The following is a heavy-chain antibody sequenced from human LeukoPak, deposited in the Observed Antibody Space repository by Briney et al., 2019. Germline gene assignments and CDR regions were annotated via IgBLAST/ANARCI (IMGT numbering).Heavy chain of an antibody. CDR3: ARASWVSSTDAVR. V-gene: IGHV3-21*04. J-gene: IGHJ4*02. Sequence: GGSLRLSCAASGFTFSSYSMNWVRQAPGKGLEWVSSISSSSSYIYYADSVKGRFTLSSDSSRNTVYFQLNNLRVEDTAIYYCARASWVSSTDAVRWSQGTLVTVSS. CDR1: GFTFSSYS. CDR2: ISSSSSYI. D-gene: IGHD3-16*01.